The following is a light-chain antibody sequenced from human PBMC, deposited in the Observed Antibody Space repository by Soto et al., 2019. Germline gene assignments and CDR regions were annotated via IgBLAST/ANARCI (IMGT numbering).Light chain of an antibody. CDR2: GAS. V-gene: IGKV3-15*01. CDR3: QQYNNWPWT. CDR1: QSISDT. J-gene: IGKJ1*01. Sequence: EIVMTQSPATLSVSPGGRATLSCRASQSISDTLAWYQQKPGQAPRLLIYGASTRAPGFPARFSGSGSGTDFTLTISSLQSEDFAVYYCQQYNNWPWTSGQGTKVDNK.